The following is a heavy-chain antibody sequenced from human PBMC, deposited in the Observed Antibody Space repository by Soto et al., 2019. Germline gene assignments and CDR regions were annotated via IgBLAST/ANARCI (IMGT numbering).Heavy chain of an antibody. CDR3: LAGQYFFDY. CDR1: GFSFSSYG. V-gene: IGHV3-30*03. CDR2: ISYDGSNK. D-gene: IGHD6-19*01. Sequence: QVQLVEAGGGVVQPGRSLRLSCAASGFSFSSYGMQWVRQAPGKGLEWVAVISYDGSNKYYADSVKYRFTISRDNSKKTLYLQMNSLRAADPAVSCCLAGQYFFDYCGQGTLVTVSS. J-gene: IGHJ4*02.